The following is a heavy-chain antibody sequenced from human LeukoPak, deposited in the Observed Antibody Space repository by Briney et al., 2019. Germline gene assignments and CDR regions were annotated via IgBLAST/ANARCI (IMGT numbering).Heavy chain of an antibody. V-gene: IGHV3-48*01. CDR1: GFTLKSYS. J-gene: IGHJ4*02. Sequence: PGGSLRLSCAASGFTLKSYSMNWVRQAPGKGLEWVSYISGDTTTIFYAESLKGRFSISRDNAKNSLYLQMNSLRAEDTAVYYCASDIVVVPAAVDYWGQGTLVTVSS. CDR2: ISGDTTTI. D-gene: IGHD2-2*01. CDR3: ASDIVVVPAAVDY.